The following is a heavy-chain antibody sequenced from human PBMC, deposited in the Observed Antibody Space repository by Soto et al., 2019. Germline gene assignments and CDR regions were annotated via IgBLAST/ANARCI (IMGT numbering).Heavy chain of an antibody. Sequence: QPGGSLRLSCAASGFTFSSYGMHWVRQAPGKGLEWVAVISYDGSNKYYADSVKGRFTISRDNSKNTLYLQMNSLRAEDTAVYYCAKAATRITIFGVAPHGWVDYWGQGTLVTVSS. CDR1: GFTFSSYG. CDR2: ISYDGSNK. D-gene: IGHD3-3*01. CDR3: AKAATRITIFGVAPHGWVDY. J-gene: IGHJ4*02. V-gene: IGHV3-30*18.